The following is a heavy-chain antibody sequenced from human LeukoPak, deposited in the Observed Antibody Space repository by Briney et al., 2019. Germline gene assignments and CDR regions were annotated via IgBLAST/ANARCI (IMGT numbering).Heavy chain of an antibody. CDR1: GFTFSSYA. J-gene: IGHJ4*02. CDR2: ISGSGGST. Sequence: GGSLRLSCAASGFTFSSYAMSWVRQAPGKGLEWVSAISGSGGSTYYADSVKGRFTISRDNSKNTLYLQMNSLRAEDTAVYYCARDTNYGSGSYWGQGTLVTVSS. CDR3: ARDTNYGSGSY. D-gene: IGHD3-10*01. V-gene: IGHV3-23*01.